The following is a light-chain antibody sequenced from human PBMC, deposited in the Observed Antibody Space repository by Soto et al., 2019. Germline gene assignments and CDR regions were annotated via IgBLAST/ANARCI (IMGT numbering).Light chain of an antibody. V-gene: IGKV1-33*01. CDR1: QDISNC. Sequence: DLQMTQSPSSLSASVGDRVTITCQASQDISNCLNWYQQKPGKAPKLLIYDASNLETGVPSRFSGSGSGTEFTFTISSLQPEDIATYYCQQYDHFPRYTFGQGTKVDIK. CDR3: QQYDHFPRYT. J-gene: IGKJ2*01. CDR2: DAS.